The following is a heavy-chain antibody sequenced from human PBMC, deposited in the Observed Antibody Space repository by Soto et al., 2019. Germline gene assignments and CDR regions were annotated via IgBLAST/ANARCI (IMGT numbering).Heavy chain of an antibody. J-gene: IGHJ4*02. CDR3: SRDYYGPGPD. CDR2: IKEDGGKT. V-gene: IGHV3-7*04. CDR1: GLTLSRYW. Sequence: EVQLVESGGGLLQPGGSLRLSCVASGLTLSRYWMSWVRQAPGKGLEWVANIKEDGGKTYYVDSVKGRFTISRDNAKNSVYLQMNSLRVEDTAVYYCSRDYYGPGPDWGQGTLVIVSS. D-gene: IGHD3-22*01.